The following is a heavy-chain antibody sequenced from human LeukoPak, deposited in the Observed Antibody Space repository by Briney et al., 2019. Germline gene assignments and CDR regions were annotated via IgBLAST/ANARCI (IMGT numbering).Heavy chain of an antibody. V-gene: IGHV1-18*01. Sequence: GASVKVSCKASGYTFTSYGISWVRQAPGQGLEWMGWISAYNGNTNYAQKLQGRVTMTTDTSTSTAYMELRSLRSDDTAVYYCARASYDFWRATTYYFDYWGQGTLVTVSS. CDR3: ARASYDFWRATTYYFDY. CDR1: GYTFTSYG. J-gene: IGHJ4*02. D-gene: IGHD3-3*01. CDR2: ISAYNGNT.